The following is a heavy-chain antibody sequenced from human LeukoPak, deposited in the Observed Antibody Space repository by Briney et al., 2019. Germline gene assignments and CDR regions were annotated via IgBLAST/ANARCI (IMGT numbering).Heavy chain of an antibody. CDR3: AGDY. V-gene: IGHV3-23*01. Sequence: GGSLRLSCAASGFTFSSYSMNWVRQAPRKGLEWVSGISDRGVNTYYADSVKGRFTISRDNAKSTLYLQMNSLRAEDTAKYYCAGDYWGQGTLVTVSS. CDR2: ISDRGVNT. CDR1: GFTFSSYS. J-gene: IGHJ4*02.